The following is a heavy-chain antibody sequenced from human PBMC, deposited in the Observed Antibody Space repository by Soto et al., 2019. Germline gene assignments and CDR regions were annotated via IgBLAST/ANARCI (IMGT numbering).Heavy chain of an antibody. Sequence: QVQLQESGPGLVKPSDTLSLTCAVSGYSISSGNWWGWIRQPPGKGLVWIGNIYYSGTTYYNPSLKSRVTVSVDTSKNQFSLKLTSVTAVDTAVYYCARRESQGPIDYSYQGTLVTASS. CDR1: GYSISSGNW. J-gene: IGHJ4*02. CDR2: IYYSGTT. D-gene: IGHD1-26*01. CDR3: ARRESQGPIDY. V-gene: IGHV4-28*01.